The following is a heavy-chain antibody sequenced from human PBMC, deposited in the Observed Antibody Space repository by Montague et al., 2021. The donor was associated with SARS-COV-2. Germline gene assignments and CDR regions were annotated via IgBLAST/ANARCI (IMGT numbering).Heavy chain of an antibody. D-gene: IGHD3-10*01. CDR2: IQKDGSDT. V-gene: IGHV3-7*01. CDR1: GFIFSNYW. CDR3: ARSLGLYGALGI. Sequence: SLRLSCAASGFIFSNYWMNWVRQAPGKGLEWVAKIQKDGSDTYYVASVKSRFTISRDNAKNSLYLQMNSLRADDTAVYYCARSLGLYGALGIWGQGIMVTVSS. J-gene: IGHJ3*02.